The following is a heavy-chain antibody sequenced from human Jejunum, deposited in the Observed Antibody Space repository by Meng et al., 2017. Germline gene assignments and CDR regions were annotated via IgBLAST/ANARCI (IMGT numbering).Heavy chain of an antibody. CDR3: ARAASSSTWYDS. Sequence: QVQLVPSGAEVKKPGASVKVSCKASGYTFSSYVIHWVRQAPGERPEWMAWINAADGSTKYSQKFQDRVTISRDTSANIAHMELNSLRSEDTGVYYCARAASSSTWYDSWGQGTLVTVSS. CDR2: INAADGST. J-gene: IGHJ5*01. D-gene: IGHD2-15*01. CDR1: GYTFSSYV. V-gene: IGHV1-3*01.